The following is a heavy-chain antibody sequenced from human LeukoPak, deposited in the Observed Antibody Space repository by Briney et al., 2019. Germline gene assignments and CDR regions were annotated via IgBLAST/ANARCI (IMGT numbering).Heavy chain of an antibody. J-gene: IGHJ4*02. CDR2: IFISGST. CDR1: DGSISNYY. Sequence: PSETLSLTCTVSDGSISNYYWSWIRQPAGKGLEWIGRIFISGSTNYNPSLESRVTMSLDTSKNQFSLNLNSVTAADTAVYYCARDDVDTPTFDYWGQGTLVTVSS. V-gene: IGHV4-4*07. CDR3: ARDDVDTPTFDY. D-gene: IGHD5-18*01.